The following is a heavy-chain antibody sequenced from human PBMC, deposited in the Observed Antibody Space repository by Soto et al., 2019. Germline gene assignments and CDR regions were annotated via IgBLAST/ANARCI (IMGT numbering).Heavy chain of an antibody. CDR2: IFPIFRTA. CDR3: ARDFMPIAVAAVLGCFIP. CDR1: GGTFSCYA. V-gene: IGHV1-69*13. J-gene: IGHJ5*02. Sequence: SVKVSSQASGGTFSCYAISWVRPAPGQGLEWMGGIFPIFRTANYAQKFQGRVTITPDESTSTAYMELSRLRSEETAVYYCARDFMPIAVAAVLGCFIPWGQGTLVTVSS. D-gene: IGHD6-19*01.